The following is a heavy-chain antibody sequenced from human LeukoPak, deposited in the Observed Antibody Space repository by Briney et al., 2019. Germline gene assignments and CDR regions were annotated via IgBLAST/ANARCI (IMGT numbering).Heavy chain of an antibody. D-gene: IGHD4-17*01. V-gene: IGHV1-69*05. CDR3: ARDGYGDYTDDY. CDR2: IIPIFGTA. J-gene: IGHJ4*02. Sequence: GASVKVSCKASGGTFSSYAISWVRQVPGQGLEWMGRIIPIFGTANYAQKFQGRVTITTDESTSTAYMELSSLRSEDTAVYYCARDGYGDYTDDYWGQGTLVTVSS. CDR1: GGTFSSYA.